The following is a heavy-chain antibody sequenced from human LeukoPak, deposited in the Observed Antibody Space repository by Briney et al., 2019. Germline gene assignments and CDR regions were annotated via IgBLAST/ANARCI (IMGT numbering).Heavy chain of an antibody. CDR1: GGSISSYY. CDR2: IHNSGST. V-gene: IGHV4-59*01. Sequence: PSETLSLTCTVSGGSISSYYWSWIRQPPGKGLEWIGYIHNSGSTSYDPSLKSRVTISVDTSKNQFSLKLSSVTAADTAVYYCARSLMYYNILTGYSPQNFDYWAREPWSPSPQ. D-gene: IGHD3-9*01. J-gene: IGHJ4*02. CDR3: ARSLMYYNILTGYSPQNFDY.